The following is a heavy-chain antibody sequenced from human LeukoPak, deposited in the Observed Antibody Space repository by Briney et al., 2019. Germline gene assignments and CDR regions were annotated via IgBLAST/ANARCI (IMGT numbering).Heavy chain of an antibody. D-gene: IGHD5-12*01. CDR1: GGSISSYY. CDR2: IYYSGST. V-gene: IGHV4-59*12. CDR3: AREVATRVILS. J-gene: IGHJ3*01. Sequence: PSETLSLTCTVSGGSISSYYWSWIRQPPGKGLEWIGYIYYSGSTNYNPSLKSRVTISVDTSKNQFSLKLSSVTAADTAVYYCAREVATRVILSWGQGTMVTVSS.